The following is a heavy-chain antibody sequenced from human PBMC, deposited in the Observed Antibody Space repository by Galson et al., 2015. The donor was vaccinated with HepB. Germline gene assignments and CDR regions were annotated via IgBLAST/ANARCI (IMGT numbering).Heavy chain of an antibody. J-gene: IGHJ6*02. V-gene: IGHV3-30-3*01. CDR1: GFTLSSYA. CDR2: ISYDGSNK. CDR3: ARDREKYYYDSSGYYNYGMDV. D-gene: IGHD3-22*01. Sequence: SLRLSCAASGFTLSSYAMHWVRQAPGKGLEWVAVISYDGSNKYYADSVKGRFTISRDNSKNTLYLQMNSLRAEDTAVYYCARDREKYYYDSSGYYNYGMDVWGQGTTVTVSS.